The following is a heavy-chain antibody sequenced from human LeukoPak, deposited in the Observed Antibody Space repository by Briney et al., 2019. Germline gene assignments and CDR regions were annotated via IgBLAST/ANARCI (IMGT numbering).Heavy chain of an antibody. CDR2: INQSRRN. CDR3: ARGRAGGGTSYYNADFDY. J-gene: IGHJ4*02. Sequence: SETLSLTCAVYSGSHSGYYWSWIRHPPGKGREWVGEINQSRRNNYNPSRKSRASRSVDTSKNQFSLKLSSVTAADTAVYYCARGRAGGGTSYYNADFDYWGQGTLVPVSS. CDR1: SGSHSGYY. D-gene: IGHD1-26*01. V-gene: IGHV4-34*01.